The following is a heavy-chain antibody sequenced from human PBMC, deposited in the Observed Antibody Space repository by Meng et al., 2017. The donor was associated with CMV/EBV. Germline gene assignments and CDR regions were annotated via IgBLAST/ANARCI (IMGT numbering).Heavy chain of an antibody. CDR3: AREKHKYQLRRAAFDY. V-gene: IGHV1-69*05. CDR2: IIPIFGTA. D-gene: IGHD2-2*01. CDR1: GGTFSSYA. J-gene: IGHJ4*02. Sequence: SVKVSCKASGGTFSSYAIGWVRQAPGQGLEWMGGIIPIFGTANYAQKFQGRVTITTDESTSTAYMELSSLRSEDTAVYYCAREKHKYQLRRAAFDYWGQGTLVTVSS.